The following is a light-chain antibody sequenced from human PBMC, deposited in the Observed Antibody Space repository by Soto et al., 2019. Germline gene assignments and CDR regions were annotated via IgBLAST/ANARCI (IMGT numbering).Light chain of an antibody. CDR1: QNINRW. V-gene: IGKV1-5*01. CDR3: QQYKAYSLRP. Sequence: DIQMTQSPSTLSASVGDRVTITCRASQNINRWLAWYEQRPGKAPKLLIYSASSLESGVPSRFSGSGSGTDFTLTISSLQPDDFATYYCQQYKAYSLRPFGQGTKVDIK. J-gene: IGKJ1*01. CDR2: SAS.